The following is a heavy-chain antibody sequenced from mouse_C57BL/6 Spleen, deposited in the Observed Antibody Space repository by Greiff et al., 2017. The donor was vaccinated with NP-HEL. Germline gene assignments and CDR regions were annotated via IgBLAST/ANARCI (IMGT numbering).Heavy chain of an antibody. V-gene: IGHV1-64*01. CDR1: GYTFPSSW. D-gene: IGHD2-1*01. CDR3: ARGHGNYKYYAMDY. J-gene: IGHJ4*01. Sequence: QVQLQQPGAELVKPGASVKLSCKASGYTFPSSWMNWVKQRPGQGLEWIGSIYPNSGSTNYNEKFKSRATLTVDKSSRKAYLQLSSLTSEDSAVYYCARGHGNYKYYAMDYWGQGTSVTVSS. CDR2: IYPNSGST.